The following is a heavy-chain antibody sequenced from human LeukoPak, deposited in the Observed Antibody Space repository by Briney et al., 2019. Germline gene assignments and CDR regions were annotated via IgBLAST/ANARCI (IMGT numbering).Heavy chain of an antibody. V-gene: IGHV4-39*01. CDR1: GGSISNSIYY. J-gene: IGHJ4*02. CDR3: ASPGPGGVANFDY. Sequence: PSETLSLTCTVSGGSISNSIYYWGWIRQPPGKGLEWIGSIYYSGNTYYNPSLKSRVTISVDTSKNQFSLKLSSVTAADTAVYFCASPGPGGVANFDYWGQGTLVTVSS. D-gene: IGHD3-3*01. CDR2: IYYSGNT.